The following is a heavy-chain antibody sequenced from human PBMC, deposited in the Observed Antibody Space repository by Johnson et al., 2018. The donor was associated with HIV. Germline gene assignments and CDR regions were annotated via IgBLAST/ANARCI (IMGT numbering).Heavy chain of an antibody. V-gene: IGHV3-7*02. J-gene: IGHJ3*02. CDR1: GFTFSRYW. Sequence: MQLVESGGGLVQPGGSLRLSCAASGFTFSRYWMSWVRQAPGKGLEWVANIKQDGSEKYYVDSVKGRFTISRDNAKNSVYLQMNSLRAEDTAVYYCARANRGRNDAFDIWGQGTMVTVSS. CDR2: IKQDGSEK. CDR3: ARANRGRNDAFDI. D-gene: IGHD2-15*01.